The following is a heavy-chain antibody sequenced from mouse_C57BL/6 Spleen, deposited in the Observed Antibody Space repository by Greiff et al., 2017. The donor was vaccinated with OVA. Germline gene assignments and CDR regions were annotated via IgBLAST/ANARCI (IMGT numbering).Heavy chain of an antibody. D-gene: IGHD2-4*01. CDR1: GYTFTSYW. V-gene: IGHV1-64*01. Sequence: QVQLKQPGAELVKPGASVKLSCKASGYTFTSYWMHWVKQRPGQGLEWIGMIHPNSGSTNYNEKFKSKATLTVDKSSSTAYMQLSSLTSEDSAVYYCAREEDYDANYYAMDYWGQGTSVTVSS. CDR2: IHPNSGST. CDR3: AREEDYDANYYAMDY. J-gene: IGHJ4*01.